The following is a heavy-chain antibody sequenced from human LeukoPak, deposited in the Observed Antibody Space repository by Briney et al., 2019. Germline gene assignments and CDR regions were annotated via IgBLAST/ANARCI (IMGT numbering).Heavy chain of an antibody. V-gene: IGHV4-39*01. J-gene: IGHJ4*02. CDR1: GGSISGSNYY. Sequence: PSETLSFTCTVSGGSISGSNYYWGWIRQPPGKGLEWIGIIYSSGTTYYNPSLKSRVTISVDTSKNQFSLKLSSVTAADTSLCYCARTSKVGATHYFDYWGQGTLVTVSS. CDR2: IYSSGTT. D-gene: IGHD1-26*01. CDR3: ARTSKVGATHYFDY.